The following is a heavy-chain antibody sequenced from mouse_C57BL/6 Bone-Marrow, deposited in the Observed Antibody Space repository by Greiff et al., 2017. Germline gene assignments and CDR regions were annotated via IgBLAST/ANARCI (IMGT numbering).Heavy chain of an antibody. J-gene: IGHJ3*01. CDR3: TALGFAY. V-gene: IGHV14-4*01. CDR1: GFNIKDDY. CDR2: IDPANGDT. Sequence: EVQLQQSGAELVRPGASVKLSCTASGFNIKDDYMHWVKQRPEQGLEWIGWIDPANGDTEYASKFQGTATLTADTSSSTAYLQLSSLTSVDTTVYYCTALGFAYWGEGTLVTVSA.